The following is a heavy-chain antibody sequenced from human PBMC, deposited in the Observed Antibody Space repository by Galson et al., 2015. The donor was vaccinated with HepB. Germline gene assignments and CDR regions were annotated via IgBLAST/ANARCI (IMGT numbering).Heavy chain of an antibody. CDR3: ARDPITDYYDSSGPYYFDY. CDR2: ISSSSSTI. J-gene: IGHJ4*02. D-gene: IGHD3-22*01. V-gene: IGHV3-48*01. CDR1: GFTFSSYS. Sequence: SLRLSCAASGFTFSSYSMNWVRQAPGKGLEWVSYISSSSSTIYYADSVKGRFTISRDNAKNSLYLQMNSLRAEDTAVYYCARDPITDYYDSSGPYYFDYWGQGTLVTVSS.